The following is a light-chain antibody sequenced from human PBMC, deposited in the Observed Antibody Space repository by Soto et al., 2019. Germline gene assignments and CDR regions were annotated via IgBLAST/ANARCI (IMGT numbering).Light chain of an antibody. J-gene: IGKJ4*01. CDR2: LGS. CDR1: QNLLHSNGYNY. V-gene: IGKV2-28*01. Sequence: DIVMTQSPLSLPVTPGEPASISCRSSQNLLHSNGYNYLDWYLQKPGQSPQLLIFLGSNRASGVPDRFSGSGSCTDFTLKISRVEAEDVGVYYCMQSLQTPLTFGGGTKVESK. CDR3: MQSLQTPLT.